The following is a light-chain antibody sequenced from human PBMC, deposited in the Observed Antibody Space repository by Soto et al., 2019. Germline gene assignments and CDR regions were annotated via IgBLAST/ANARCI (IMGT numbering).Light chain of an antibody. J-gene: IGKJ5*01. CDR1: QSLLHSHGYNY. V-gene: IGKV2-28*01. CDR2: FGS. CDR3: MQALKVPIT. Sequence: DIVMTQIPVSLPVTPGEPASISCKSSQSLLHSHGYNYMDWYLQKPGQSPQLLIYFGSYRASGVTDRFSGSGSGTNFTLRISRVETDDFGIYYCMQALKVPITFGQGTRLEIK.